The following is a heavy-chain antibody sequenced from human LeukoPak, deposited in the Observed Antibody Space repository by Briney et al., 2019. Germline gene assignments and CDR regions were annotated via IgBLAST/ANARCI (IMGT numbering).Heavy chain of an antibody. CDR2: ISGSDGRT. V-gene: IGHV3-23*01. CDR1: GFTFSSYA. D-gene: IGHD3-10*01. CDR3: AKQHAATGGYFDY. J-gene: IGHJ4*02. Sequence: PGGSLRLSCAASGFTFSSYAMSWVRQAPGKGLEWVSAISGSDGRTYYADSVKGRFTISRDNSKYTLYLQMNSLRAEGTAVYYCAKQHAATGGYFDYWGQGTLVTVSS.